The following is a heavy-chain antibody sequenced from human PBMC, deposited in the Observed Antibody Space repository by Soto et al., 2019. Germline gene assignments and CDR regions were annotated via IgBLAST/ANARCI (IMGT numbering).Heavy chain of an antibody. V-gene: IGHV1-3*01. Sequence: ASVKVSCKASGYTFTSYAMHWVRQAPGQRLEWMGWINAGNGNTKYSQKFQGRVTITRDTSASTAYMELSSLRSEDTAVYYCARDNGETYAFDIWGQGTMVTVPS. D-gene: IGHD4-17*01. J-gene: IGHJ3*02. CDR3: ARDNGETYAFDI. CDR1: GYTFTSYA. CDR2: INAGNGNT.